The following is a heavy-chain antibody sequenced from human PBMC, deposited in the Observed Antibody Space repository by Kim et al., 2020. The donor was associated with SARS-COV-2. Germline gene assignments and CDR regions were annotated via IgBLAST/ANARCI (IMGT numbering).Heavy chain of an antibody. D-gene: IGHD3-16*01. J-gene: IGHJ6*01. CDR1: GYTFTRYG. Sequence: ASVKVSCKASGYTFTRYGINWVRQAPGQGFEWMGWMSPYSGNTDYAQKFQGRVTMTRDTSISTAYMELRGLRSEDTAVYYCARDRCTRSSAVTIRGDG. CDR3: ARDRCTRSSAVTIRGDG. CDR2: MSPYSGNT. V-gene: IGHV1-8*01.